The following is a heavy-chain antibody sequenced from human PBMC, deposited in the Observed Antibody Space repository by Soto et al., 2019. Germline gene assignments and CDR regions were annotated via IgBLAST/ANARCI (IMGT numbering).Heavy chain of an antibody. CDR3: AREVTGSGAFDI. J-gene: IGHJ3*02. CDR2: IYYSWST. CDR1: GGSISSGGYY. Sequence: SETLSLTCTVSGGSISSGGYYWSWIRQHPGKGLEWIGYIYYSWSTYYNPSLKSRVTISVDTSKNQFSLKLSSVTAADTAVYYCAREVTGSGAFDIWGQGTMVTVSS. V-gene: IGHV4-31*03. D-gene: IGHD1-20*01.